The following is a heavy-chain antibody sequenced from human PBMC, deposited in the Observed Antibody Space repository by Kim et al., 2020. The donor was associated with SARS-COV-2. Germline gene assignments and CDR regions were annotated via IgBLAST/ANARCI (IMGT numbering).Heavy chain of an antibody. Sequence: SETLSLTCTVSGGSISSSSYYWGWIRQPPGKGLEWIGSIYYSGSTYYNPSLKSRVTISVDTSKNQFSLKLSSVTAADTAVYYCARQGITFGAYYFDYWGQGTLVTVSS. CDR3: ARQGITFGAYYFDY. D-gene: IGHD3-16*01. CDR1: GGSISSSSYY. CDR2: IYYSGST. J-gene: IGHJ4*02. V-gene: IGHV4-39*01.